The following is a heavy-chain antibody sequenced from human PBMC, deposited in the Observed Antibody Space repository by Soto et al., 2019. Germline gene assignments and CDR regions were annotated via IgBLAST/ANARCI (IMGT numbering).Heavy chain of an antibody. J-gene: IGHJ4*02. V-gene: IGHV3-33*01. CDR1: GFTFNSYG. D-gene: IGHD6-13*01. CDR3: ARDLGSSWYYFDY. CDR2: IWYDGSNK. Sequence: GGSLRLSCAASGFTFNSYGMHWVRQAPGKGLEWVAVIWYDGSNKYYADSVKGRFTISSDNSKNTLYLQMNSLRAEDTAVYYCARDLGSSWYYFDYWGQGTLVTVSS.